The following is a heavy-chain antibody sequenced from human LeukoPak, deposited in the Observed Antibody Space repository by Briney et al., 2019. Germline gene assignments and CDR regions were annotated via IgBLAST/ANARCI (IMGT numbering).Heavy chain of an antibody. CDR3: ARVNDYDILTGPYYFDY. CDR1: GYTFTSYG. V-gene: IGHV1-18*01. Sequence: ASVKVSCKAFGYTFTSYGISWVRQAPGQGLEWMGWISAYNGNTNYAQKLQGRVTMTTDTSTSTAYMELRSLRSDDTAVYYCARVNDYDILTGPYYFDYWGQGTLVTVSS. J-gene: IGHJ4*02. CDR2: ISAYNGNT. D-gene: IGHD3-9*01.